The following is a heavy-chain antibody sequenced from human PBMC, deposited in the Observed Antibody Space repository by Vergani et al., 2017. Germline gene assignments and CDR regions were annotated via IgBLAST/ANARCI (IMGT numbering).Heavy chain of an antibody. CDR2: ISSSGSTI. J-gene: IGHJ4*02. V-gene: IGHV3-48*03. Sequence: EVQLVESGGGLVQPGGSLRLSCAASGFTFSSYEMNWVRQAPVKGLEWVSYISSSGSTIYYADSVKGRFTISRDNAKNSLYLQMNSLRAEDTAVYYCARSGHDFWSGYSYFDYWGQGTLVTVSS. CDR3: ARSGHDFWSGYSYFDY. D-gene: IGHD3-3*01. CDR1: GFTFSSYE.